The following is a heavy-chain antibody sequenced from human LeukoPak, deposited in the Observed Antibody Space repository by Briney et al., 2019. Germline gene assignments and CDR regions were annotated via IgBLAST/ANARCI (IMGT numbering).Heavy chain of an antibody. J-gene: IGHJ4*02. CDR2: IYPGDSIV. D-gene: IGHD7-27*01. Sequence: GESLTIPCKSSGDIFTTYWIGWVRQMPGKGLEWMGIIYPGDSIVKYTPFFQGRVTISADESINTVYLQWSSLNASDTAMYYCARENWGSGDHWGQGTLVTVSS. CDR1: GDIFTTYW. V-gene: IGHV5-51*01. CDR3: ARENWGSGDH.